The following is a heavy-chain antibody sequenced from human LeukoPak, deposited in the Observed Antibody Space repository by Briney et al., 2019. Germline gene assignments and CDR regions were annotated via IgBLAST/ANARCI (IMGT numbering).Heavy chain of an antibody. J-gene: IGHJ4*02. CDR3: ARDLNYYDSSGYFDC. CDR1: GFTFSSYW. V-gene: IGHV3-7*01. D-gene: IGHD3-22*01. Sequence: HPGGSLRLSCAASGFTFSSYWMSWVRQAPGKGLEWVANIKQDGSEKYYVDSVKGRFTISRDNAKNSLYLQMNSLRAEDTAVYYCARDLNYYDSSGYFDCWGQGTLATVSS. CDR2: IKQDGSEK.